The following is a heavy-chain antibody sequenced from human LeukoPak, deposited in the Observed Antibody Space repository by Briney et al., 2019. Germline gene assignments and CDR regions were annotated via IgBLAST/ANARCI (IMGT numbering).Heavy chain of an antibody. CDR3: ASISNFLDSGSYSG. V-gene: IGHV3-30-3*01. CDR2: ISYDGSNK. Sequence: PGGSLRLSCAASGFTFSSYAMHWVRQAPGKGLEWVAVISYDGSNKYYADSVKGRFTISRDNSKNTLYLQMNSLRAEDTAVYYCASISNFLDSGSYSGWGQGTLVTVSS. CDR1: GFTFSSYA. J-gene: IGHJ4*02. D-gene: IGHD3-10*01.